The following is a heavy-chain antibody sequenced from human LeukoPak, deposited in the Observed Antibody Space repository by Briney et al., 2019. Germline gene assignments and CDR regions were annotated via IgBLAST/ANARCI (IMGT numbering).Heavy chain of an antibody. Sequence: SETLSLTCTVSGGSISSYYWSWIRQPPGKGLEWIGYIYYSGSTNYNPSLKGRVTISVDTSKNQFSLKLSSVTAADTAVYYCARREVVRGVTNWFDPWGQGTLVTVSS. J-gene: IGHJ5*02. D-gene: IGHD3-10*01. CDR2: IYYSGST. V-gene: IGHV4-59*08. CDR3: ARREVVRGVTNWFDP. CDR1: GGSISSYY.